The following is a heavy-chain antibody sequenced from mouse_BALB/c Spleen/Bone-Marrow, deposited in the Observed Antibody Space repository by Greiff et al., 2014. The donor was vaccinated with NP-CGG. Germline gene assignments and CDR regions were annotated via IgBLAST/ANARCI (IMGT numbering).Heavy chain of an antibody. CDR2: IYPGNVNT. D-gene: IGHD1-1*01. V-gene: IGHV1S56*01. CDR1: GYTFTSYY. CDR3: ARSFYGRSMDY. Sequence: VQLVESGPELVKPGASVRISCKAFGYTFTSYYIHWLKQRPGQGLEWIGWIYPGNVNTKYNEKFKGKATLTADKSSGTAYMQLSSLTSEDSAVYFCARSFYGRSMDYWGQGTSVTVSS. J-gene: IGHJ4*01.